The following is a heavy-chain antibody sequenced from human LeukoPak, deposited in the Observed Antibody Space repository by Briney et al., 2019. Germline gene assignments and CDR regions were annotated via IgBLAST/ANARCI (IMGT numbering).Heavy chain of an antibody. CDR2: ISGYNGNT. CDR1: GYIFSSYG. Sequence: GASVKLSCKASGYIFSSYGISWVRQAPGQGLEWMGWISGYNGNTNYAQKLQGRVTMTTDTSTSTVYMEVRSLRSDDTAVYYCARGPRYCSSTSCYNEWYWFDPWGQGTLVTVSS. CDR3: ARGPRYCSSTSCYNEWYWFDP. D-gene: IGHD2-2*02. V-gene: IGHV1-18*01. J-gene: IGHJ5*02.